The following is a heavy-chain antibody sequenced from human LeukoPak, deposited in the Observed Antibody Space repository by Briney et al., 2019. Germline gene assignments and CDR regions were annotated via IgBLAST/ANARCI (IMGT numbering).Heavy chain of an antibody. Sequence: GGSLRLSCAASGFDFSSNWMHWVRHAPGQGLVWVSRIKGDGISTNYADSVKGRFTISRDIAKNTLYLQMNSLRAEDTGVYYCAKDHYWSIDYWGRGTLATVSS. V-gene: IGHV3-74*01. D-gene: IGHD3-3*01. CDR2: IKGDGIST. CDR1: GFDFSSNW. J-gene: IGHJ4*02. CDR3: AKDHYWSIDY.